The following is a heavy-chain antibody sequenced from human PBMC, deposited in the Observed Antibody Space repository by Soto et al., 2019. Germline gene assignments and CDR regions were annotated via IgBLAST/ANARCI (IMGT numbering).Heavy chain of an antibody. J-gene: IGHJ3*02. CDR1: GGSISSGGYY. CDR2: IYYSGST. D-gene: IGHD3-22*01. V-gene: IGHV4-31*03. Sequence: QVQLQESGPGLVKPSQTLSLTCTVSGGSISSGGYYWSWIRQHPGKGLEWIGYIYYSGSTYYNPSLKSRVTISVDTSKNQFSLKLSSVTAADTAVYYCARDDSSVNEDAFDICGQGTMVTVSS. CDR3: ARDDSSVNEDAFDI.